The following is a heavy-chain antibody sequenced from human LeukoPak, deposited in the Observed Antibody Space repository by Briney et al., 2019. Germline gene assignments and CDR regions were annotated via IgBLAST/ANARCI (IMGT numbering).Heavy chain of an antibody. CDR3: ARAGIEVDV. CDR2: INHSGST. V-gene: IGHV4-39*07. Sequence: SETLSLTCTVSGGSISSGGSYRSWIRQPPGKGLEWIGEINHSGSTNYNPSLKSRVTISVDTSKNQFSLKLSSVTAADTAVYYCARAGIEVDVWGQGTTVTVSS. D-gene: IGHD3-10*01. J-gene: IGHJ6*02. CDR1: GGSISSGGSY.